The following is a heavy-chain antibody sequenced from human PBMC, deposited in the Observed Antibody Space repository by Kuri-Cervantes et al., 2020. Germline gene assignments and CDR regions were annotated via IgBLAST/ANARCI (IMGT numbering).Heavy chain of an antibody. CDR3: ASFPSCRLGYFQH. J-gene: IGHJ1*01. CDR1: GFTVSSNY. CDR2: IYSGGST. V-gene: IGHV3-53*01. D-gene: IGHD3-16*02. Sequence: GESLKISCAASGFTVSSNYMSWVRQAPGKGLEWVSVIYSGGSTYYADSVKGRFTISRDNSKNTLYLQMNSLRAEDTAVYYCASFPSCRLGYFQHWGQGTLVTVSS.